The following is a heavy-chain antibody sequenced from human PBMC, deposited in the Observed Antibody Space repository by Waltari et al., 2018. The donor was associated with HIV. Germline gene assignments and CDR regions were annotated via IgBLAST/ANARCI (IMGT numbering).Heavy chain of an antibody. D-gene: IGHD3-10*01. V-gene: IGHV3-48*03. J-gene: IGHJ3*02. CDR3: ARAHITMIRGGNAFDI. Sequence: EVQLVASGGGLVQPGGSLKLACEDSGFSFRSLEWTGVRQAPGKGVAWFSYISISGSTIHYAYSVKGRFTISRDNAKNSLYLRMNSLRAEDTAVYYCARAHITMIRGGNAFDIWGQGTMVTVSS. CDR1: GFSFRSL. CDR2: ISISGSTI.